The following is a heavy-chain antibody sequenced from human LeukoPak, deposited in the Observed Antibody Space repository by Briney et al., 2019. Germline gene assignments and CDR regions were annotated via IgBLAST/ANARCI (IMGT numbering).Heavy chain of an antibody. Sequence: PSETLSLTCTVSGYSISSSYYWGWIRQPPGKGLEWIGSIYYSGSTYYNPSLKSRVTISVDTSKNQFSLKLSSVTAADTAVYYCARAGQQLVRRYFDYWGQGTLVTVSS. V-gene: IGHV4-38-2*02. CDR1: GYSISSSYY. D-gene: IGHD6-13*01. J-gene: IGHJ4*02. CDR2: IYYSGST. CDR3: ARAGQQLVRRYFDY.